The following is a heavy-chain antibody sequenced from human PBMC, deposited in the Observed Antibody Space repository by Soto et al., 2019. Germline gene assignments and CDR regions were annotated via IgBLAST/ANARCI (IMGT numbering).Heavy chain of an antibody. D-gene: IGHD2-8*02. V-gene: IGHV4-39*07. CDR3: ARDKITGLFDY. CDR2: INHSGST. J-gene: IGHJ4*02. CDR1: GGSISSSSYY. Sequence: PSATLSLTCAVSGGSISSSSYYWGWIRQPPGKGLEWIGSINHSGSTNYNPSLKSRVTISVDTSKNQFSLKLTSVTAADTAVYYCARDKITGLFDYWGQGTLVTVSS.